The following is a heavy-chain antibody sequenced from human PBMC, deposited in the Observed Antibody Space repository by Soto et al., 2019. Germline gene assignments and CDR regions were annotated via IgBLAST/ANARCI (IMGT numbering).Heavy chain of an antibody. Sequence: ASVKVSCKASGGTFSSCSMSWVRQAPGQGLEWMGGIIPIFGRANYAQKFQGRVTITADESTRTAYMELSSLRSEDTAVYYCARNGELRYFDWSSGYGMDVWGQGTTVTVSS. CDR3: ARNGELRYFDWSSGYGMDV. V-gene: IGHV1-69*13. D-gene: IGHD3-9*01. CDR1: GGTFSSCS. CDR2: IIPIFGRA. J-gene: IGHJ6*02.